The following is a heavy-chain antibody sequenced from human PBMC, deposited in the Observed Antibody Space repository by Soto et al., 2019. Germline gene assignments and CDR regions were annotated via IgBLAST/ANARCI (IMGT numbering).Heavy chain of an antibody. CDR2: ISGSGGTT. CDR3: AKRNSGWSAAAPRYYFDY. Sequence: GGSLRLSCAASGFTFSSYAMSWVRQAPGKGLEWVSAISGSGGTTYYADSVKGRFTISRDNSNNTLYLQMNSLRAEDTAVYYCAKRNSGWSAAAPRYYFDYWGQGALVTVSS. J-gene: IGHJ4*02. CDR1: GFTFSSYA. V-gene: IGHV3-23*01. D-gene: IGHD6-19*01.